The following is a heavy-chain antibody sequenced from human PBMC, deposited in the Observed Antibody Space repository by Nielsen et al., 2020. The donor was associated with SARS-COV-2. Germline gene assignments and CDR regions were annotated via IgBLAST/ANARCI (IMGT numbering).Heavy chain of an antibody. J-gene: IGHJ4*02. D-gene: IGHD2-15*01. CDR2: ISGGSNYI. CDR3: TRGFYSQSDC. Sequence: GESLKISCTGSGFTFSDYSMNWVRQAPGKGLEWVAFISGGSNYIFYSELVKGRFTMSRDNGKNSLYLQMNTLRSEDTALYYCTRGFYSQSDCWGQGTLVTVSS. CDR1: GFTFSDYS. V-gene: IGHV3-21*01.